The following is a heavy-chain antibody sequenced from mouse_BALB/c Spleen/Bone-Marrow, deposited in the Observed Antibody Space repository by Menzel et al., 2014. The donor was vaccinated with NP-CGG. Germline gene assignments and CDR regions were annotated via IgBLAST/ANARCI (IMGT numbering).Heavy chain of an antibody. CDR2: INPGSGGT. Sequence: VQRVESGAELVRPGTSVKVSCKASGYAFTNYFIEWVKQRPGQGLEWIGVINPGSGGTNYNEKFKGKATLTADKSSSTAYMQLSSLTSDDSAVYFCVRELVRGMDYWGQGTSVTGAS. D-gene: IGHD1-1*01. CDR3: VRELVRGMDY. CDR1: GYAFTNYF. J-gene: IGHJ4*01. V-gene: IGHV1-54*01.